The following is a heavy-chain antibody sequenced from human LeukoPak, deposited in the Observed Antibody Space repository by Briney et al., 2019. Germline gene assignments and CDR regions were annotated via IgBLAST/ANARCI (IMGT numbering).Heavy chain of an antibody. CDR1: GGTFNNYA. CDR2: IFPLFETT. Sequence: ASVKVSCKASGGTFNNYAINWVRQAPGQGLEWMGGIFPLFETTNYAQGFKGRVTITADDSTSTAYMELNSLRTEDTAVYYCARGRESHGHYFHFWGQGTLVTFSS. V-gene: IGHV1-69*01. J-gene: IGHJ4*02. CDR3: ARGRESHGHYFHF. D-gene: IGHD1-26*01.